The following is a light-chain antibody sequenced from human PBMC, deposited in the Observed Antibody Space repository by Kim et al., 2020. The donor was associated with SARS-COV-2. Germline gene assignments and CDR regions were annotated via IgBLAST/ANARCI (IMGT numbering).Light chain of an antibody. CDR1: QSVSRNF. CDR3: QQYDDSPMFT. Sequence: PGERATLSCGASQSVSRNFLAWYQHRPGLAPRLLIYDAVSRAAGIPDRFTGSGSGTDFTLTISSLEPEDFAVYYCQQYDDSPMFTFGPGTRVDI. J-gene: IGKJ3*01. V-gene: IGKV3D-20*01. CDR2: DAV.